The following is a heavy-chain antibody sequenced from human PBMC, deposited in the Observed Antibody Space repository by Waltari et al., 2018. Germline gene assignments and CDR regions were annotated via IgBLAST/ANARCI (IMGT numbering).Heavy chain of an antibody. J-gene: IGHJ4*02. D-gene: IGHD6-13*01. CDR2: ILPVFGTT. CDR1: GDTFSSYA. CDR3: ATTRFSSWYAPLDF. V-gene: IGHV1-69*01. Sequence: QVQLVQSGAEVKKPGSSVKVSCRTSGDTFSSYASTWVRQAPGQVLEWMGGILPVFGTTNHAQKFQDRVTITADESTGTAYMALTGLLSEDTAVYYCATTRFSSWYAPLDFWGQGTLITVSS.